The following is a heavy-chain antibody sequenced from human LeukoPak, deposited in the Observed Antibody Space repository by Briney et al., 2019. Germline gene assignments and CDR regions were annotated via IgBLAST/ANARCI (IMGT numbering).Heavy chain of an antibody. CDR1: GDTFSRNA. CDR2: IIPFFGTP. V-gene: IGHV1-69*01. D-gene: IGHD6-13*01. CDR3: ANRGGGGIGMRLLGSFDS. Sequence: GASVKVSCKASGDTFSRNAISWVRQAPGQGLEWMGGIIPFFGTPNYAHKFQDRVTITADESTNTAYMELSALRSEDTAVYFCANRGGGGIGMRLLGSFDSWGQGTLVTVSS. J-gene: IGHJ4*02.